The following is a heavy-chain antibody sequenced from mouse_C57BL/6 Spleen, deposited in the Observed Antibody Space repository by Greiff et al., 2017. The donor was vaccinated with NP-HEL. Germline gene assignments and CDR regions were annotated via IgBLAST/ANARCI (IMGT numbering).Heavy chain of an antibody. CDR3: ARWSSYYAMDY. CDR2: INPGDGDT. CDR1: GYSFSSFW. Sequence: VPLQQSGPELVKPGASVKISCTASGYSFSSFWMNWVKQRPGKGLEWIGRINPGDGDTNYNGKFKVKATLTADKSSSTADMQLSSLTSKDSAVYFCARWSSYYAMDYWGQGTSVTVSS. V-gene: IGHV1-82*01. J-gene: IGHJ4*01. D-gene: IGHD1-1*01.